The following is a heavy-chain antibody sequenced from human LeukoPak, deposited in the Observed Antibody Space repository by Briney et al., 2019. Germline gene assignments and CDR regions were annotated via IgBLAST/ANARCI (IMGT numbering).Heavy chain of an antibody. CDR3: ATAAGSGWYPYFDY. V-gene: IGHV1-24*01. Sequence: ASVKVSCKVSGYTLSELSMHWVRQAPGKGLEWMGGFDPEDGETFYAQKFQGRFTMTEETSRDTAYMKLSSLRSEDTAVYYCATAAGSGWYPYFDYWGQGTLVTVSS. D-gene: IGHD6-19*01. CDR2: FDPEDGET. J-gene: IGHJ4*02. CDR1: GYTLSELS.